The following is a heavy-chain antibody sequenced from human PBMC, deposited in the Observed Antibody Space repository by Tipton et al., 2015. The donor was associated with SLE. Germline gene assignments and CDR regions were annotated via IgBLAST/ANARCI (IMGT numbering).Heavy chain of an antibody. V-gene: IGHV4-31*11. CDR3: AREVTVTGGDAFDI. J-gene: IGHJ3*02. Sequence: TLSLTCAVSGGSISSDGYSWSWIRQPPGKGLEWIGYIYYSGSTYYNPSLKSRVTISVDTSKNQFSLKLSSVTAADTAVYYCAREVTVTGGDAFDIWGQGTMVTVSS. CDR2: IYYSGST. CDR1: GGSISSDGYS. D-gene: IGHD4-17*01.